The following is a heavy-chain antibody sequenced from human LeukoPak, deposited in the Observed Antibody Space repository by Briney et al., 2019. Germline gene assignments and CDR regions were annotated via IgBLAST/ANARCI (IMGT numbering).Heavy chain of an antibody. J-gene: IGHJ4*02. V-gene: IGHV5-51*01. CDR1: GYSFFSNYW. Sequence: GESLKISCKAYGYSFFSNYWIAWVRQMPGKGLEWMGILYPGDSDSRYSPSFQGQVTISADRSISTVYLHWSSLKVSDTAMYYCARASRDGYNQNFDYWGQGTLVTVSS. CDR2: LYPGDSDS. D-gene: IGHD5-24*01. CDR3: ARASRDGYNQNFDY.